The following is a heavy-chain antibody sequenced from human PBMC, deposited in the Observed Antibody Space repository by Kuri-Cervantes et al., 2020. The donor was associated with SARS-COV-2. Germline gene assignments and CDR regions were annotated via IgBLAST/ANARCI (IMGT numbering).Heavy chain of an antibody. CDR2: ISSSSSYT. V-gene: IGHV3-11*05. J-gene: IGHJ4*02. D-gene: IGHD4-17*01. CDR1: GFTFSDYY. CDR3: AKGRDYGDYVTWDY. Sequence: GGSLRLSCAASGFTFSDYYMSWIRQAPGKGLEWVSYISSSSSYTNYADSVKGRFTISRDNAKNTLYLQMNSLRAEDTAVYYCAKGRDYGDYVTWDYWGQGTLVTVSS.